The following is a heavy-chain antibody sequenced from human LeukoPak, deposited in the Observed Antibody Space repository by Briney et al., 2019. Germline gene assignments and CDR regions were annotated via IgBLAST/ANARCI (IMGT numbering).Heavy chain of an antibody. CDR3: AITIFGVGKDAFDI. D-gene: IGHD3-3*01. J-gene: IGHJ3*02. V-gene: IGHV1-2*02. CDR2: VNPNSGGT. Sequence: ASVKVSCKASGYTFTGYYMHWVRQAPGQGLEWMGWVNPNSGGTNYAQKFQGRVTMTRDTSISTAYMELSRLRSDDTAVYYCAITIFGVGKDAFDIWGQGTMVTVSS. CDR1: GYTFTGYY.